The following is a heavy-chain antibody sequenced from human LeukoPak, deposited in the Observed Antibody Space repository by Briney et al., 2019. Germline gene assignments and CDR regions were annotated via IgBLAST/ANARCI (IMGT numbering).Heavy chain of an antibody. CDR3: ARRFGVVTYIPYYYYYMDV. Sequence: GASVKVSCKASGYTFTSYGISWVRQAPGQGLEWMGWISAYNGNTNYAQKLQGRVTMTTDTSTSTAYMELRSLRSDDTAVYYCARRFGVVTYIPYYYYYMDVWGKGTTVTVSS. V-gene: IGHV1-18*01. D-gene: IGHD3-3*01. CDR2: ISAYNGNT. J-gene: IGHJ6*03. CDR1: GYTFTSYG.